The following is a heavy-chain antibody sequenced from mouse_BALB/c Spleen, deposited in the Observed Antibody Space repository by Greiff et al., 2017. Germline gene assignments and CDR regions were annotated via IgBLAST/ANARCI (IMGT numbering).Heavy chain of an antibody. CDR1: GYSITSDYA. J-gene: IGHJ3*01. CDR2: ISYSGST. V-gene: IGHV3-2*02. Sequence: EVHLVESGPGLVKPSQSLSLTCTVTGYSITSDYAWNWIRQFPGNKLEWMGYISYSGSTSYNPSLKSRISITRDTSKNQFFLQLNSVTTEDTATYYCARGSWFANWGQGTLVTVSA. CDR3: ARGSWFAN.